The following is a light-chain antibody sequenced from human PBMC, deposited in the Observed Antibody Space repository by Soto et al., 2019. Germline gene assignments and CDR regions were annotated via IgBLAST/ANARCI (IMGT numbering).Light chain of an antibody. CDR3: KQHKTYTYT. J-gene: IGKJ2*01. V-gene: IGKV1-5*03. CDR2: RAS. Sequence: DIQMTQSPSTLSASVGDRVTITCRASQSIDRWLAWYQQKPGKAPKLLIYRASSLESGVPSRFSGSGSETEFTLTISNLQPDDLTTDYCKQHKTYTYTFAQGTKLEIK. CDR1: QSIDRW.